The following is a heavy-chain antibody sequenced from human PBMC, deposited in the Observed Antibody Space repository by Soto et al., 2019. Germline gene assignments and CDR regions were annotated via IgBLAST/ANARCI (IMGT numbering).Heavy chain of an antibody. V-gene: IGHV3-23*01. D-gene: IGHD6-19*01. J-gene: IGHJ3*01. CDR1: GFTFSSYA. CDR3: AKGGGRAAAGTGFGS. Sequence: EVQLLESGGGLVQPGGSLRLSCAASGFTFSSYAMSWVRQAPGKGLEWVSAISGSGGSTYYADSVKGRFTISRDNSKNTLFRQMNGRRAEETAGYYGAKGGGRAAAGTGFGSWGQGTMVTVSS. CDR2: ISGSGGST.